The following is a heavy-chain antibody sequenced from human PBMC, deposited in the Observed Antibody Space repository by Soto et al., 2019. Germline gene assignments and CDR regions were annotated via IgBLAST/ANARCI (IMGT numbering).Heavy chain of an antibody. J-gene: IGHJ5*01. V-gene: IGHV1-18*04. D-gene: IGHD2-2*01. CDR3: VRDQKYFRVNGNWFDS. CDR2: ISGNNGAS. CDR1: GYTSADFG. Sequence: ASVKVSCKASGYTSADFGISWVRQAPGQGLEWMGWISGNNGASNPAPKVQGRITMTLDTSTGVSYMALRSLRSDDTAIYYCVRDQKYFRVNGNWFDSWGQGTLVTVSS.